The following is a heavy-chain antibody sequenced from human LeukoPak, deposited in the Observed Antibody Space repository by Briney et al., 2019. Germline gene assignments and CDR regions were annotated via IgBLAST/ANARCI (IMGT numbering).Heavy chain of an antibody. J-gene: IGHJ6*02. CDR2: IYYSGST. D-gene: IGHD3-10*01. Sequence: PSETLSLTCTVSGGSISSYYWSWIRQPPGKGLEWIGYIYYSGSTNYNPSLKSRVTISVDTSKNQFSLKLSSVTAADTAVYYCARGPSMVRGVIESPHYYYGMDVWGQGTTVTVSS. CDR3: ARGPSMVRGVIESPHYYYGMDV. CDR1: GGSISSYY. V-gene: IGHV4-59*12.